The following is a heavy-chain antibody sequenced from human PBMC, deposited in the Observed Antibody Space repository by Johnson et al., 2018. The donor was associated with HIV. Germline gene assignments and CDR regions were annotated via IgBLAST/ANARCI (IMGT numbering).Heavy chain of an antibody. J-gene: IGHJ3*02. V-gene: IGHV3-30-3*01. Sequence: QVQVVESGGGVVQPVRSLRLSCAASGFTFSSYAMHWVRQAPGKGLEWVAVISYDGSNKYYADSVKGRFTISRDNSKNTLYLQMNSLRDEDTAVYFCARGGGWKGSFDIWGQGTMVTVSS. D-gene: IGHD1-1*01. CDR1: GFTFSSYA. CDR2: ISYDGSNK. CDR3: ARGGGWKGSFDI.